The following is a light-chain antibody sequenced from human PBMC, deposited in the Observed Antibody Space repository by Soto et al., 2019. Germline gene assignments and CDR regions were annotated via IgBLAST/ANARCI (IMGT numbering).Light chain of an antibody. J-gene: IGKJ3*01. Sequence: MVMTQFQVTLSVSPGESATLSCRASQSVSSNLAWYQQKPGQAPRLLINGASTRATGVAARFSGSGSGTQFTLSISSLQSEDSAVYFCQQYNNWPFTFGPGTKVDF. V-gene: IGKV3-15*01. CDR2: GAS. CDR3: QQYNNWPFT. CDR1: QSVSSN.